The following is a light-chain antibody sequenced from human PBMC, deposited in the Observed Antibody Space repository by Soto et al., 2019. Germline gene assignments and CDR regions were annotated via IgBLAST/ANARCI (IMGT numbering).Light chain of an antibody. Sequence: EIVVTQSPGTLSLSPGERATLSCRASQSVSSSYLAWYQQKPGQAPRLLIYGASSRATGIPDRFSGSGSGTDFTLTISRLEPEDFAVYYCHQYGSLYTFGQGTKLEIK. J-gene: IGKJ2*01. CDR1: QSVSSSY. CDR3: HQYGSLYT. CDR2: GAS. V-gene: IGKV3-20*01.